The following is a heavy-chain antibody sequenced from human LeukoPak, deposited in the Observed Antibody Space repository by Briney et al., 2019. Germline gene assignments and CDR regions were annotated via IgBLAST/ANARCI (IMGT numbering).Heavy chain of an antibody. CDR3: AGEGGRGYYDILTGYYFDY. Sequence: GGSLRLSCAASGFTFSSYWMSWVREAPGKGLEWVANIKQDGSEKYYVDSVKGRFTISRDNAKNSLYLQMNSLRAEDTAVYYCAGEGGRGYYDILTGYYFDYWGQGTLVTVSS. J-gene: IGHJ4*02. CDR2: IKQDGSEK. CDR1: GFTFSSYW. V-gene: IGHV3-7*01. D-gene: IGHD3-9*01.